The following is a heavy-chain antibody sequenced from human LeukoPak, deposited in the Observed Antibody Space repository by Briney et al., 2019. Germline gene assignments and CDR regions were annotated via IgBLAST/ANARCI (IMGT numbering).Heavy chain of an antibody. CDR3: AKAPLGSCSGAACYHFDH. J-gene: IGHJ4*02. V-gene: IGHV3-23*01. CDR1: GFTVSSNY. D-gene: IGHD2-15*01. Sequence: TGGSLRLSCAASGFTVSSNYMSWVRQAPGKGLEWVSAISGSGGSTYYADSVKGRFTISRDNSRNTLSLHMSSLRVDDTALYYCAKAPLGSCSGAACYHFDHWGQGALVTVSS. CDR2: ISGSGGST.